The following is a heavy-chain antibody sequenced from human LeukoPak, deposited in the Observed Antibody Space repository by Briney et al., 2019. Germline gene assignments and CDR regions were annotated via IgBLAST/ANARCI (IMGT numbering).Heavy chain of an antibody. D-gene: IGHD3-3*01. J-gene: IGHJ6*03. CDR2: ISNSGGT. V-gene: IGHV4-59*01. CDR1: GGSISSYY. CDR3: ARARYHGFSTGYSGGYYYMDV. Sequence: SETLSLTCTVSGGSISSYYWSWIRQPPGKGLEWIGYISNSGGTNYNPSLKRRVTVSVDMSKNQLSLDLSSVTAADTAVYYCARARYHGFSTGYSGGYYYMDVWGKGTTVSVSS.